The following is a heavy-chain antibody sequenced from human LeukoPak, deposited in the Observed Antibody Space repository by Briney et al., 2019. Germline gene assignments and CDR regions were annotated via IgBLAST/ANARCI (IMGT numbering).Heavy chain of an antibody. D-gene: IGHD6-19*01. Sequence: GGSLRLSCAASGFTFSSYWMSWVRQAPGKGLEWVANIKQDGSEKYYVDSVKGRFTISRDNAKNTLYLQMDSLRDEDTGVYFCARGVVAGFDSWGQGTLVTVSS. CDR1: GFTFSSYW. CDR3: ARGVVAGFDS. V-gene: IGHV3-7*01. J-gene: IGHJ4*02. CDR2: IKQDGSEK.